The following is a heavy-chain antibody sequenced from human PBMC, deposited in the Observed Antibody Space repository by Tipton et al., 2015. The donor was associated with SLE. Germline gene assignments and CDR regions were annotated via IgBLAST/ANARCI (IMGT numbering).Heavy chain of an antibody. Sequence: TLSLTCAVYGGSFSGYYWSWIRQPPGKGLEWIGSIYHSGSTYYHPSLKSRVTISVDTSKNQFSLKLSSVTAADTAVYYCARDGGDYWGQGTLVTVSS. CDR3: ARDGGDY. CDR1: GGSFSGYY. V-gene: IGHV4-34*01. D-gene: IGHD3-16*01. CDR2: IYHSGST. J-gene: IGHJ4*02.